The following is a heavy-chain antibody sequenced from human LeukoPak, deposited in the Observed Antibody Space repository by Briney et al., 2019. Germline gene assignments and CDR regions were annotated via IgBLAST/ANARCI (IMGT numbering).Heavy chain of an antibody. CDR2: SSSSSSYI. Sequence: PGGSLRLSCAASGFTFSSYSMNWVRQAPGKGLEWVSSSSSSSSYIYYADSVKGRFTISRDNSKNTLYLQMNSLRAEDTAVYYCAKGSYSSGWYQCDYWGQGTLVTVSS. CDR1: GFTFSSYS. J-gene: IGHJ4*02. CDR3: AKGSYSSGWYQCDY. D-gene: IGHD6-19*01. V-gene: IGHV3-21*04.